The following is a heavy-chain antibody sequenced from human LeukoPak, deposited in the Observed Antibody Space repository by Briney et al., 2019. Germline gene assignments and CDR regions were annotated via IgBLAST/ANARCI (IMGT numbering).Heavy chain of an antibody. J-gene: IGHJ4*02. CDR2: ISHSGST. D-gene: IGHD3-10*01. CDR1: GGSFSGYY. Sequence: SETLSLTCAVYGGSFSGYYWSWIRQPPGKGLEWIGEISHSGSTNYNPSLKSRVTISVDTSKNQFSLKLSSVTAADTAVYYCARGVVRGVPYLWGQGTLVTVSS. CDR3: ARGVVRGVPYL. V-gene: IGHV4-34*01.